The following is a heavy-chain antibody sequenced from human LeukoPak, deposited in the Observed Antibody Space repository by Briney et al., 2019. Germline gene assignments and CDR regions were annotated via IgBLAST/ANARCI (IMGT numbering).Heavy chain of an antibody. J-gene: IGHJ5*02. CDR3: ARGRLRFIAAGAWFDP. CDR1: GGSISGYY. V-gene: IGHV4-34*01. D-gene: IGHD6-6*01. CDR2: INHSGST. Sequence: KASETLSLTCAVYGGSISGYYWSWIRQPPGKGLEWIGEINHSGSTNYNPSLKSRVTISVDTSKNQFSLKLSSVTAADTAVYYCARGRLRFIAAGAWFDPWGQGTLVTVSS.